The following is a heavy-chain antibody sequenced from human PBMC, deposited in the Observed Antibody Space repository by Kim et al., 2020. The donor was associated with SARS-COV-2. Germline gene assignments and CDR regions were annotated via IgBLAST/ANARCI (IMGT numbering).Heavy chain of an antibody. CDR2: IRSKAYGGTT. Sequence: GGSLRLSCTASGFTFGDYAMSWVRQAPGKGLEWVGFIRSKAYGGTTEYAASVKGRFTISRDDSKSIAYLQMNSLKTEDTAVYYCTREYYYGSGSYYNVGPDYYYYYGMDVWGQGTTVTVSS. CDR1: GFTFGDYA. J-gene: IGHJ6*02. CDR3: TREYYYGSGSYYNVGPDYYYYYGMDV. D-gene: IGHD3-10*01. V-gene: IGHV3-49*04.